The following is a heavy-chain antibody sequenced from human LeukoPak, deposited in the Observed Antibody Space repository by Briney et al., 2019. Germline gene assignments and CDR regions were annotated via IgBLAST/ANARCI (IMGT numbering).Heavy chain of an antibody. CDR3: AGVLRYFDWLSYMDV. D-gene: IGHD3-9*01. CDR2: IIPIFGTA. CDR1: GGTFSSYA. V-gene: IGHV1-69*01. Sequence: GASVKVSCKASGGTFSSYAISWVRQAPGQGLEWMGGIIPIFGTANYAQKFQGRVTITADESTSTAYMELSSLRSEDTAVYYCAGVLRYFDWLSYMDVWGKGTTVTISS. J-gene: IGHJ6*03.